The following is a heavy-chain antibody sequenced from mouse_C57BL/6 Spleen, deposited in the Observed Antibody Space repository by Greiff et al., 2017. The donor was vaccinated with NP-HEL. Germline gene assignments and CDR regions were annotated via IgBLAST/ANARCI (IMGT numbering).Heavy chain of an antibody. CDR1: GYSITSGYY. V-gene: IGHV3-6*01. Sequence: EVQLQESGPGLVKPSQSLSLTCSVTGYSITSGYYWNWIRQFPGNKLEWMGYISYDGSNNYNPSLKNRISITRDTSKNQFFLKLNSVTTEDTATYYCARDYYGSSWNYWGQGTTLTVSS. D-gene: IGHD1-1*01. CDR2: ISYDGSN. CDR3: ARDYYGSSWNY. J-gene: IGHJ2*01.